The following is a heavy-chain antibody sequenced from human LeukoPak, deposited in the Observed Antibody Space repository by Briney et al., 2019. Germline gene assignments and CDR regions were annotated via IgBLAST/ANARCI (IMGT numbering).Heavy chain of an antibody. CDR1: GFTFSSYW. Sequence: PGGSLRLSCAASGFTFSSYWMHWVRQAPGKGLVWVSHINSDGTFTTYADSVKGRFTISRDNAKNTLYLQMSSLRAEDTAVYYCATLRLGIVVVPAAMDYWGQGTLVTVSS. V-gene: IGHV3-74*01. J-gene: IGHJ4*02. CDR3: ATLRLGIVVVPAAMDY. D-gene: IGHD2-2*03. CDR2: INSDGTFT.